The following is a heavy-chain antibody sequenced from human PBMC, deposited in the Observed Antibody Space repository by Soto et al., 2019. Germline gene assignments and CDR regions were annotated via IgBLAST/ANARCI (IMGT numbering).Heavy chain of an antibody. CDR3: ARGRVRYDYVWGSYRFDY. CDR1: GGTFSSYA. J-gene: IGHJ4*02. D-gene: IGHD3-16*02. V-gene: IGHV1-69*06. CDR2: IIPIFGTA. Sequence: ASVKVSCKASGGTFSSYAISWVRQAPGQGLEWMGGIIPIFGTASYAQKFQGRVTITADKSTSTAYMELSSLRSEDTAVYYCARGRVRYDYVWGSYRFDYWGQGTLVTVSS.